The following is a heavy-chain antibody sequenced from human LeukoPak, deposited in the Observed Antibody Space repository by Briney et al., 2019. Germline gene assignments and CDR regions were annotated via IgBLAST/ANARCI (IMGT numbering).Heavy chain of an antibody. J-gene: IGHJ4*02. CDR1: GYTFTSYD. V-gene: IGHV1-8*01. D-gene: IGHD6-19*01. Sequence: GASVKVSCKASGYTFTSYDINWVRQATGQGLEWMGWMNPNSGNTGYAQKFQGRVTMTRDTSISTAYMELSRLRSDDTAVYYCARALGSSGWYGGDYWGQGTLVTVSS. CDR2: MNPNSGNT. CDR3: ARALGSSGWYGGDY.